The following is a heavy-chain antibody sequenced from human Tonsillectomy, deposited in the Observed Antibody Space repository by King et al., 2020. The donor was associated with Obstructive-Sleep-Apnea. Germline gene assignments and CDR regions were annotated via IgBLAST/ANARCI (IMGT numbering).Heavy chain of an antibody. CDR2: MNPNRDNK. CDR1: GYAFTDFD. D-gene: IGHD3-16*01. CDR3: ARGGADDRPNDAFDV. V-gene: IGHV1-8*02. Sequence: QLVQSGAEVKKPGASVKVSCTASGYAFTDFDINWVRQATGQGLEWMGWMNPNRDNKAYAQKFQGRITMTRNTSMSTAYLELSGLRSEDTAVYYCARGGADDRPNDAFDVWGQGKMVTVSS. J-gene: IGHJ3*01.